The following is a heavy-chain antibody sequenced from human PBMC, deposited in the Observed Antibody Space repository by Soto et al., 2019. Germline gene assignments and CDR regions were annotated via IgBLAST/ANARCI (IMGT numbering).Heavy chain of an antibody. CDR2: ISAYNGNT. D-gene: IGHD6-13*01. CDR1: GYTFTSYG. J-gene: IGHJ5*02. Sequence: DSVKVACKASGYTFTSYGMSWVRRAPGQGLEWMGWISAYNGNTNYAQKLQGRVTMTTDTSTSTAYMEPRSLRSDDKAVYYCASDIVELVRWHWFDPWGQXPLVTVSS. V-gene: IGHV1-18*01. CDR3: ASDIVELVRWHWFDP.